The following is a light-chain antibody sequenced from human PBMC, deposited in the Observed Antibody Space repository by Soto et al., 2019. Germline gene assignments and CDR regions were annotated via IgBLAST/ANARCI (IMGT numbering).Light chain of an antibody. Sequence: QSALTQSPSASGSPGQSVTISCTGTSSDVGNNKYVSWYQQHPGKAPKLMIYEVSKRPSGVPDRSSGSKSGNTASLTVSGLQAEDEADYYCSSYAGSNNRVFGGGTKLTVL. J-gene: IGLJ3*02. CDR3: SSYAGSNNRV. CDR2: EVS. V-gene: IGLV2-8*01. CDR1: SSDVGNNKY.